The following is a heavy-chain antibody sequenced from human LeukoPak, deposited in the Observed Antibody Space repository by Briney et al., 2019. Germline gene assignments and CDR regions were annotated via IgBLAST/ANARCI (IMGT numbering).Heavy chain of an antibody. V-gene: IGHV3-72*01. J-gene: IGHJ3*02. CDR1: GLTAGDYY. CDR3: VRVQTGGAFDI. Sequence: HPGRSLRLSCAASGLTAGDYYMDWVRQPPGKGLEWVGRSRNKGNSYSADFAATVKGRFTISRDESKNSLFLQMNGLKIEDTAVYYCVRVQTGGAFDIWGQGTMVTVST. CDR2: SRNKGNSYSA. D-gene: IGHD1-1*01.